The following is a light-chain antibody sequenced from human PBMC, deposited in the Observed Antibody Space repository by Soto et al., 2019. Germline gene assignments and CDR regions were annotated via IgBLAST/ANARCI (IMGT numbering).Light chain of an antibody. J-gene: IGLJ1*01. Sequence: QSALAQPPSASGSPGQSVTISCTGTSSDVGDNYVSWYQQHLGKAPKLIIYEVTLRPSGVPDRFSGSKSGNTASLTISGLRAEDEADYFCTSSTTGSLYVFGTGTKLTVL. CDR1: SSDVGDNY. CDR3: TSSTTGSLYV. CDR2: EVT. V-gene: IGLV2-8*01.